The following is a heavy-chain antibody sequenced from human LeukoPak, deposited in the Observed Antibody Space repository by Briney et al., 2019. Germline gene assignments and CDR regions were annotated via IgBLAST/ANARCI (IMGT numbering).Heavy chain of an antibody. CDR3: AREDDGYYGNDY. CDR2: ISSSSSYI. Sequence: GGSLRLSCAASGFTFSSYSMNWVRQAPGKGLEWGSSISSSSSYIYYADAAKGRFTNSRDNAKDSLYLQMNSLEAEDTAVYYCAREDDGYYGNDYWGQGTLVTVSS. J-gene: IGHJ4*02. CDR1: GFTFSSYS. V-gene: IGHV3-21*01. D-gene: IGHD3-3*01.